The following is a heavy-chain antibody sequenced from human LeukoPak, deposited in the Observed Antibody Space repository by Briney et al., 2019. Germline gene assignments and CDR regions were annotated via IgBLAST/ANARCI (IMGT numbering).Heavy chain of an antibody. J-gene: IGHJ4*02. D-gene: IGHD2-8*02. Sequence: GGSLRLSCVVSGFSFSDYWMSWVRQAPGKGLEWVANIKEDGSEKYYVDSVKGRFTISRDNAKNSLYLQMNNLRAEDTAVYYCARDRRYFDTGGLGGPDYWGQGTLVTVSS. V-gene: IGHV3-7*01. CDR1: GFSFSDYW. CDR3: ARDRRYFDTGGLGGPDY. CDR2: IKEDGSEK.